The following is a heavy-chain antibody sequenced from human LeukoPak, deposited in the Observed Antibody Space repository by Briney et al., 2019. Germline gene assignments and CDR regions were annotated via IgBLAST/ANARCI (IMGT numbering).Heavy chain of an antibody. D-gene: IGHD6-19*01. J-gene: IGHJ4*02. CDR3: ARAMGSGRFDDDC. CDR1: GFIFSSYW. V-gene: IGHV3-7*03. CDR2: IKQDGSEK. Sequence: PGGSLRLSCAASGFIFSSYWMSWVRQAPGKGLEWVANIKQDGSEKYYVDSVKGRFTVSRDNAKNSLYLQMNSLRTEDTAVYYCARAMGSGRFDDDCWGQGTLVTVSS.